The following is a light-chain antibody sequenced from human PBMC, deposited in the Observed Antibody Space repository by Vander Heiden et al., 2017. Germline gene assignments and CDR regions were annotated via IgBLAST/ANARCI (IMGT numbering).Light chain of an antibody. CDR3: QVWDSSSDHRWV. CDR2: DDS. CDR1: NIGSKS. J-gene: IGLJ3*02. V-gene: IGLV3-21*02. Sequence: SYVLTSLPRLSAGTGQKARITCGGNNIGSKSVHWYQQKPGQAPVLVVYDDSDRPSGIPERFSGYNSGNTATLTISRVEAGDEADYYCQVWDSSSDHRWVFGGGTKLTVL.